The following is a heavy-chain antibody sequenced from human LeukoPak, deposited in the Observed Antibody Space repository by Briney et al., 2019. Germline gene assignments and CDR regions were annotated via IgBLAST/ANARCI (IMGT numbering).Heavy chain of an antibody. V-gene: IGHV4-39*07. Sequence: PSETLSLTYTVSGGSISSSGSYWAWIRQPPGKGLEWIANVYYNGDTYYNSSLYSRVTISVDTSKNQFSLKLSSVTAADTAVYYCARDQGIAAAGTKGEYYYYYYMDVWGKGTTVTISS. CDR2: VYYNGDT. J-gene: IGHJ6*03. D-gene: IGHD6-13*01. CDR1: GGSISSSGSY. CDR3: ARDQGIAAAGTKGEYYYYYYMDV.